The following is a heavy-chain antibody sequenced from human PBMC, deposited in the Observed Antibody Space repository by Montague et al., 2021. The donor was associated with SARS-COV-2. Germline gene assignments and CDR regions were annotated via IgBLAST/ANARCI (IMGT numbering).Heavy chain of an antibody. Sequence: SETLSLTCAVYLHSVTGGTLTRNYWGYIRPPPASALGRLCSISNSGFTNDNPSLKNRVTTSVDTSNNQFSLKLNSVTAADTAVYYCARVRKDDYGDNYFDYWGQGTLVTVSS. V-gene: IGHV4-59*13. J-gene: IGHJ4*02. CDR1: GGTLTRNY. CDR2: ISNSGFT. CDR3: ARVRKDDYGDNYFDY. D-gene: IGHD4-17*01.